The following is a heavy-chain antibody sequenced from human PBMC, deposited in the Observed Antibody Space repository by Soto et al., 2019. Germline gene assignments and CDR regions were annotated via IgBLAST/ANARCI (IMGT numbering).Heavy chain of an antibody. J-gene: IGHJ4*02. Sequence: QVQLQDSGPGLVKPSETLSLTCTVSGGSISSYYWSWIRQPPGKGLEWIGYIYYSGSTNYNPSLKSRVTISVDTSQNQFSLKLSSVTAADTAVYYCARLYCSGGSCYSWVDYWGQGTLVTVSS. CDR1: GGSISSYY. D-gene: IGHD2-15*01. CDR3: ARLYCSGGSCYSWVDY. CDR2: IYYSGST. V-gene: IGHV4-59*08.